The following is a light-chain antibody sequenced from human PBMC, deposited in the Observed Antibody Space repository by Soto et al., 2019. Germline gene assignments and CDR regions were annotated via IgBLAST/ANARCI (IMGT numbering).Light chain of an antibody. J-gene: IGKJ2*01. Sequence: DNPLTQSPSSLSASVGDRVTITCRARHSINDWLAWYQQKPGKAPKLLIYDASSLESGVPSRFSGGGSGTEFSLIINGLQPEDFATYYCQLYGGSHMFSFGQGTK. CDR2: DAS. CDR3: QLYGGSHMFS. V-gene: IGKV1-5*01. CDR1: HSINDW.